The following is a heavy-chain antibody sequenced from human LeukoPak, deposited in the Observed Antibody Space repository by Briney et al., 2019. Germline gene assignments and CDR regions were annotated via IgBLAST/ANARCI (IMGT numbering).Heavy chain of an antibody. V-gene: IGHV3-23*01. CDR2: ISGSGGST. CDR1: GFAFSSYA. Sequence: GGSLRLSCAASGFAFSSYAMSWVRQAPGKGLEWVSAISGSGGSTYYAGSVKGRFTISRDNSKNTVYLQMNSLRAEDTAVYYCARDFEGVHRTTNSYTYYYYMDVWGKGTTVIVSS. D-gene: IGHD2/OR15-2a*01. CDR3: ARDFEGVHRTTNSYTYYYYMDV. J-gene: IGHJ6*03.